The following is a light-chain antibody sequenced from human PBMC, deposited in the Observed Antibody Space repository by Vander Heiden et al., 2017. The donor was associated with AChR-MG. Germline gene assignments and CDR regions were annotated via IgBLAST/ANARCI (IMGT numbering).Light chain of an antibody. CDR2: GAS. CDR3: QQYGSSPPHT. Sequence: EIVLTQSPGTLSLSPGERATLSCRASQSVSSNYLAWYQQEPGQAPRLLIFGASSRAAGSPDTCSGSGSGTDFTLTISRLEPQDFALYYCQQYGSSPPHTFGQGTKLEIK. CDR1: QSVSSNY. J-gene: IGKJ2*01. V-gene: IGKV3-20*01.